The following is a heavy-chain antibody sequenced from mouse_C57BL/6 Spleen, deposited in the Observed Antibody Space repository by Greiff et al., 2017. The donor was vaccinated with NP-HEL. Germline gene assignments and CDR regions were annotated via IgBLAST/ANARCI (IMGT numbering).Heavy chain of an antibody. CDR1: GFTFSSYT. CDR2: ISGGGGNT. CDR3: ARYYYGSHWYFDV. V-gene: IGHV5-9*01. Sequence: DVKLVESGGGLVKPGGSLKLSCAASGFTFSSYTMSWVRQTPEKRLEWVATISGGGGNTYYPDSVKGRFTISRDNAKNTLYLQMSSLRSEDTALYYCARYYYGSHWYFDVWGTGTTVTVSS. D-gene: IGHD1-1*01. J-gene: IGHJ1*03.